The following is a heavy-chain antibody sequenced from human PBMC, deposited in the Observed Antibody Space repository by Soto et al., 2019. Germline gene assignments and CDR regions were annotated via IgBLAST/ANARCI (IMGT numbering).Heavy chain of an antibody. Sequence: SETLSLTCTVSGGSISSSSYYWDWIRQPPGKGLEWIGSIYYSGSTYYNPSLKSRVTISVDTSKNQFSLKLSSVTAADTAVYYCVLIYYYYGMDVWGQGTTVTVSS. D-gene: IGHD3-22*01. CDR2: IYYSGST. CDR1: GGSISSSSYY. V-gene: IGHV4-39*01. CDR3: VLIYYYYGMDV. J-gene: IGHJ6*02.